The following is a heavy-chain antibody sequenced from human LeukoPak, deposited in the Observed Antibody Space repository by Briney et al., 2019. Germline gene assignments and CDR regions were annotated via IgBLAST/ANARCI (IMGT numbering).Heavy chain of an antibody. CDR1: GYAFTSYY. J-gene: IGHJ4*02. Sequence: ASVKVSCKASGYAFTSYYMHRVRQAPGQGLEWMGIINPSGGSTSYAQKFQGRVTMTRDTSTSTVYMELSSLRSEDTAVYYCARNLGRGSSWKYYFDYWGQGTLVTVSS. CDR3: ARNLGRGSSWKYYFDY. CDR2: INPSGGST. D-gene: IGHD6-13*01. V-gene: IGHV1-46*01.